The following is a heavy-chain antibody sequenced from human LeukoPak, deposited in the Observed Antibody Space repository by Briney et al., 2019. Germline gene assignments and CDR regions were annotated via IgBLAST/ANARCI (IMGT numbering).Heavy chain of an antibody. D-gene: IGHD3-10*01. CDR3: ARGDMWYYGSGIFH. CDR2: IKQDRSEK. Sequence: PGGSLRLSCAASGFTFTNYWMSWVRQAPGKGLEWVANIKQDRSEKYYVDSVKGRFTISRDNAKNSLYLQLNSLRAEDTAVYYCARGDMWYYGSGIFHWGQGTLVTVSS. CDR1: GFTFTNYW. J-gene: IGHJ4*02. V-gene: IGHV3-7*01.